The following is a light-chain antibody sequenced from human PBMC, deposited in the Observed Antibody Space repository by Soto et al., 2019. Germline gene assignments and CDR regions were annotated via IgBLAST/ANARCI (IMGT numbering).Light chain of an antibody. V-gene: IGKV1-6*01. CDR2: AAS. CDR1: QSISTY. Sequence: IQMTQSPSSLSASVGDRVTITCRASQSISTYLNWYQQKPGKAPNLLIIAASSLQSGVPSRFSGSGSGTDFTLTISSLQPEDFATYYCLQDYNYPPTFGQGTKVDIK. CDR3: LQDYNYPPT. J-gene: IGKJ1*01.